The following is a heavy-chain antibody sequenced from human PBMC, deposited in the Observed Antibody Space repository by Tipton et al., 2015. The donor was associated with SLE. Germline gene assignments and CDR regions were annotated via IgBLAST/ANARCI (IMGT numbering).Heavy chain of an antibody. CDR3: ARDPYYYMDV. V-gene: IGHV4-39*07. Sequence: LRLSCTVSGGSISSSSYYWAWIRQPPGKGLEWIGSIYYSGSTYYNPSLESRVTISVDTSKNQFSLKLSSVTAADTAVYYCARDPYYYMDVWGKGTTVTVSS. J-gene: IGHJ6*03. CDR2: IYYSGST. CDR1: GGSISSSSYY.